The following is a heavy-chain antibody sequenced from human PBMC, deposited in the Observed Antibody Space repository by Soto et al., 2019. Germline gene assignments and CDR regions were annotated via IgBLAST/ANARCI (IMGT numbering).Heavy chain of an antibody. CDR2: IYPGDSDT. V-gene: IGHV5-51*01. J-gene: IGHJ6*02. CDR3: ARNRLRQYYYGMDV. Sequence: LKISCQGSGYSFANYWIAWVRQMPGKGLEWVGVIYPGDSDTRYSPSFRGQVTISADKSISHVYLQWSSLKASDTAMYYCARNRLRQYYYGMDVWGQGTTVTVSS. D-gene: IGHD3-10*01. CDR1: GYSFANYW.